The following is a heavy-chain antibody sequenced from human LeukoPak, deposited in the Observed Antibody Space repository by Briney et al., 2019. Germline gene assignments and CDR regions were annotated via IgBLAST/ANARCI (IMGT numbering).Heavy chain of an antibody. V-gene: IGHV4-4*09. CDR2: IYTSGST. J-gene: IGHJ4*02. Sequence: SETLSLTCAVYGGSFSGYYWSWIRQPPGKGLEWIGYIYTSGSTNYNPSLKSRVTISVDTSKNQFSLKLSSVTAADTAVYYCAREDMVRGVFDYWGQGTLVTVSS. D-gene: IGHD3-10*01. CDR1: GGSFSGYY. CDR3: AREDMVRGVFDY.